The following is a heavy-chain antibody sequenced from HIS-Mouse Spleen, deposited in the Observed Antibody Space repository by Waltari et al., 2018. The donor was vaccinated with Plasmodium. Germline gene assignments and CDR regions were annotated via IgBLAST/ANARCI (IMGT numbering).Heavy chain of an antibody. D-gene: IGHD6-13*01. V-gene: IGHV3-7*01. CDR3: ASSWYWYFDL. J-gene: IGHJ2*01. Sequence: EVQLVESGGGLVQPGGALRLSCAASGFPFSRYWMSWVRQDPGKGLEWVANIKQDGSEKYYVDSVKGRFTISRDNAKNSLYLQMNSLRAEDTAVYYCASSWYWYFDLWGRGTLVTVSS. CDR2: IKQDGSEK. CDR1: GFPFSRYW.